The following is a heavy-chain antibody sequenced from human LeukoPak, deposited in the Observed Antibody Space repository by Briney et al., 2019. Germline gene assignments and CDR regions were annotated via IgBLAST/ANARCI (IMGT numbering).Heavy chain of an antibody. Sequence: PGGSLRLSCAASEFTFSSHGMHWVRQAPGKGLEWVGRIKSKTDGGTTDYAAPVKGRFTISRDDSKNTLYLQMNSLKTEDTAVYYCTSMYYDFWSGYYTAFDYWGQGTLVTVSS. J-gene: IGHJ4*02. CDR1: EFTFSSHG. D-gene: IGHD3-3*01. CDR2: IKSKTDGGTT. V-gene: IGHV3-15*01. CDR3: TSMYYDFWSGYYTAFDY.